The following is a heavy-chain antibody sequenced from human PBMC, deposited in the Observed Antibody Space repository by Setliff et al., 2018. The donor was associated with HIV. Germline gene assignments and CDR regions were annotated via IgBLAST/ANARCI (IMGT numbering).Heavy chain of an antibody. CDR3: ARAGTTVTLAAYCHL. D-gene: IGHD1-7*01. CDR2: ISPFNGKT. Sequence: GASVKVSCKASGYTFSDYYLHWVRQAPGQAIEWMGWISPFNGKTNYALKFQGRVSLTTDTSTSTAYLELRSLKSDDTAIYYCARAGTTVTLAAYCHLWGQGTLVTVSS. CDR1: GYTFSDYY. V-gene: IGHV1-18*04. J-gene: IGHJ1*01.